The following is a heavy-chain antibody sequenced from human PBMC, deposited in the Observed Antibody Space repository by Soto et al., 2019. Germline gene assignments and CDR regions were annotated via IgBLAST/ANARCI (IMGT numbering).Heavy chain of an antibody. CDR3: ATGDY. CDR1: GDSINSGDYN. V-gene: IGHV4-31*03. Sequence: QVQLRESGPGLVKPSQTLSLTCTVSGDSINSGDYNWNWIRQHPGKGLEWIGYIYLSGTIHYNPSLQSRVSISVDTSKNQFSLELRSVTAADTAVYYCATGDYWGQGNLVTVSS. J-gene: IGHJ4*02. CDR2: IYLSGTI.